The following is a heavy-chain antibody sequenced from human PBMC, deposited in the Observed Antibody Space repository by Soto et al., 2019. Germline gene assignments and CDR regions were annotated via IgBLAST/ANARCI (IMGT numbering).Heavy chain of an antibody. CDR3: ARGGGDSAPFNP. CDR1: GYTFTSYY. Sequence: ASVKVSCKASGYTFTSYYMHWVRQAPGQGLEWMGIINPSGGSTTYAQKFQGRVSMTRDTSTTTVYMELSSVRSEDTAVYYCARGGGDSAPFNPWGQGTLVTVSS. J-gene: IGHJ5*02. V-gene: IGHV1-46*01. CDR2: INPSGGST. D-gene: IGHD1-26*01.